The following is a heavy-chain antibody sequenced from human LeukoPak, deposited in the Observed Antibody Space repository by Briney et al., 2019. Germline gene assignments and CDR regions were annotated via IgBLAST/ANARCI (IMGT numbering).Heavy chain of an antibody. D-gene: IGHD6-6*01. CDR2: INHSGST. V-gene: IGHV4-34*01. CDR1: GGSFSGYY. CDR3: ARGHSSSRRRHYFDY. J-gene: IGHJ4*02. Sequence: SETLSLTCAVYGGSFSGYYWSWIRQPPGKGLEWIGEINHSGSTNYNPSLKSRVTISVDTSKNQFSLKLSSVTAADTAVYYCARGHSSSRRRHYFDYWGQGTLVTVSS.